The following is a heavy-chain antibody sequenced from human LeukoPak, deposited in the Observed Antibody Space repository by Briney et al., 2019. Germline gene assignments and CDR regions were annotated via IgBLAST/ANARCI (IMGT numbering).Heavy chain of an antibody. J-gene: IGHJ4*02. CDR2: IYYSGST. V-gene: IGHV4-59*01. CDR1: GGSISSYY. Sequence: SETLSLTCTVSGGSISSYYWSWIRQPPGKGLEWIGYIYYSGSTNYNPSLKIRVTISVDTSKNQFSLKLSSVTAADTAVYYCASRNRVAGFFNYWGQGTLVTVSS. CDR3: ASRNRVAGFFNY. D-gene: IGHD6-19*01.